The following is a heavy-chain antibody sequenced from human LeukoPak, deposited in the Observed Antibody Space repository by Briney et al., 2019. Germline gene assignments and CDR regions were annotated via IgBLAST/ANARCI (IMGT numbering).Heavy chain of an antibody. D-gene: IGHD2-15*01. CDR1: GGTFSSYA. CDR3: ARHSFYYYYMDV. J-gene: IGHJ6*03. CDR2: IIPIFGTA. V-gene: IGHV1-69*05. Sequence: GASVKVSCKASGGTFSSYAISWVRQAPGQGPEWMGGIIPIFGTANYAQKFQGRVTITTDESTSTAYMELSSLRSEDTAVYYCARHSFYYYYMDVWGKGTTVTVSS.